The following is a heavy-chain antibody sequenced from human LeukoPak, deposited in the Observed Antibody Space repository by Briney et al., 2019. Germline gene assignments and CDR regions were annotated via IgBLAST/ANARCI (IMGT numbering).Heavy chain of an antibody. D-gene: IGHD2-2*01. J-gene: IGHJ4*02. CDR2: INHSGST. V-gene: IGHV4-34*01. CDR1: GGSFSGYY. CDR3: ARDRGVVVPAAACDY. Sequence: SETLSLPCAVYGGSFSGYYWSWIRQPPGKGLEWIGEINHSGSTNYNPSLKSRVTISVDASKNQFSLKLSSVTAADTAVYYCARDRGVVVPAAACDYWGQGTLVTVSS.